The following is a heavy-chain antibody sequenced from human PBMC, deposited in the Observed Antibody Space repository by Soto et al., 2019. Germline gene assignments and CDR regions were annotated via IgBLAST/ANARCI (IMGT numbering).Heavy chain of an antibody. J-gene: IGHJ6*02. D-gene: IGHD2-15*01. V-gene: IGHV4-34*01. CDR2: IDHSGST. CDR3: VRGLRYSGMDV. CDR1: GGSFSAYY. Sequence: TLSLTCAVSGGSFSAYYWTWIRQPPGRGLEWIGEIDHSGSTNYNPSLEGRITMSIDTAKNRFSLNVTSVTAADTAVYYCVRGLRYSGMDVWGQGTTVTVSS.